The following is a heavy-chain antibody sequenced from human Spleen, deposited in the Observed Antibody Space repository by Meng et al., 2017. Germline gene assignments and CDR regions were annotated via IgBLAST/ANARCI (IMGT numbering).Heavy chain of an antibody. J-gene: IGHJ6*02. V-gene: IGHV5-51*01. CDR1: GYSFTSYW. D-gene: IGHD6-13*01. Sequence: KVSCKGSGYSFTSYWIGWVRQMPGKGLEWMGIIYPGDSDTRYSPSFQGQVTISADKSISTAYLQWSSLRAEDTAVYYCARQSIAAAGYYYYYGMDVWGQGTTVTVSS. CDR3: ARQSIAAAGYYYYYGMDV. CDR2: IYPGDSDT.